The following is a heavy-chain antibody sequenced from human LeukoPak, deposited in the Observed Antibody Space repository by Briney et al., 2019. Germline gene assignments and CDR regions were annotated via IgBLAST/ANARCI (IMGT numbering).Heavy chain of an antibody. J-gene: IGHJ4*02. Sequence: GSLRLSCAASGFTVSSNYMSWVRQPPGKGLEWIGEINHSGSTNYNPSLKSRVTISVDTSKNQFSLKLSSVTAADTAVYYCARGPNYDSSGYYLFDYWGQGTLVTVPS. CDR1: GFTVSSNY. V-gene: IGHV4-34*01. CDR2: INHSGST. CDR3: ARGPNYDSSGYYLFDY. D-gene: IGHD3-22*01.